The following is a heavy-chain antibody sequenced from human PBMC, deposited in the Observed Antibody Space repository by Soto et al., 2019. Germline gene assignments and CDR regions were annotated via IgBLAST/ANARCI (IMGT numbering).Heavy chain of an antibody. Sequence: ASVKVSCKASGYTFTSYGISWVRQAPGQGLEWMGWISAYNGNTNYAQKLQGRVTMTTDTSTSTAYLELRRRNSADTAVYYCARAGYDFGSGYGWFDPWGQGTLVTVSS. CDR1: GYTFTSYG. V-gene: IGHV1-18*01. J-gene: IGHJ5*02. D-gene: IGHD3-3*01. CDR3: ARAGYDFGSGYGWFDP. CDR2: ISAYNGNT.